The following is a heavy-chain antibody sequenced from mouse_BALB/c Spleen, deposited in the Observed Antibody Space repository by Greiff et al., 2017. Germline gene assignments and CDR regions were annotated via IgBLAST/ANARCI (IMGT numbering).Heavy chain of an antibody. J-gene: IGHJ2*01. D-gene: IGHD1-1*01. CDR1: GYTFTSYW. CDR3: ARSDYGSSYALDY. V-gene: IGHV1-7*01. CDR2: INPSTGYT. Sequence: QVQLQQSGAELAKPGASVKMSCKASGYTFTSYWMHWVKQRPGQGLEWIGYINPSTGYTEYNQKFKDKATLTADKSSSTAYMQLSSLTSEDYAVYYCARSDYGSSYALDYWGQGTTLTVSS.